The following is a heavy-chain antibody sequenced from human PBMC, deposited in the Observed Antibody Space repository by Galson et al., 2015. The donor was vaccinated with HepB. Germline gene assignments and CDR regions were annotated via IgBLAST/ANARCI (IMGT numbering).Heavy chain of an antibody. J-gene: IGHJ4*02. CDR1: GGTFSSYA. Sequence: SVKVSCKASGGTFSSYAISWVRQAPGQGLEWMGGIIPIFGTANYAQKFQGRVTITADKSTSTAYMELSSLRSEDTAVYYCVYSSDSEEVDYWGQGTLVTVSS. D-gene: IGHD6-25*01. V-gene: IGHV1-69*06. CDR3: VYSSDSEEVDY. CDR2: IIPIFGTA.